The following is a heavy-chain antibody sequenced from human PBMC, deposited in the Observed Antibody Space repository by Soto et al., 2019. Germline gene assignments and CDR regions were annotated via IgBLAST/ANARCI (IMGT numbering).Heavy chain of an antibody. CDR3: GKGRQEDAFWSGYYTYTGMDV. CDR2: ISYDGTKK. D-gene: IGHD3-3*01. CDR1: GFPFSSHS. Sequence: QEQLVESGGGVVQPGRSLRLSCEASGFPFSSHSLHWDRQAPGKGLEWVALISYDGTKKYYSDSVKGRVTISRDYSTNTLYLELNSPRTEDTAIYYCGKGRQEDAFWSGYYTYTGMDVWGQGTTVTVSS. V-gene: IGHV3-30*18. J-gene: IGHJ6*02.